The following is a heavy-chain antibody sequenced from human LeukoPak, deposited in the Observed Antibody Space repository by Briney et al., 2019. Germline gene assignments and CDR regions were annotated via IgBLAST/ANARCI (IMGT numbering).Heavy chain of an antibody. J-gene: IGHJ6*04. V-gene: IGHV1-69*01. D-gene: IGHD3-10*01. CDR1: GGTFSSYA. Sequence: ASVKVSCKASGGTFSSYAISWVRQAPGQGLEWMGGIIPIFGTANYAQKFQGRVTITADESTSTAYMELSSLRSEDTAVYYCARYYYGSGSYYNSDGMDVWGKGTTVTVSS. CDR2: IIPIFGTA. CDR3: ARYYYGSGSYYNSDGMDV.